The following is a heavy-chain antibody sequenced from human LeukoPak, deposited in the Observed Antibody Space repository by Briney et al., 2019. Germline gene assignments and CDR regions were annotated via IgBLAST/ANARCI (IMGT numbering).Heavy chain of an antibody. CDR1: GYTFTGFC. J-gene: IGHJ1*01. Sequence: ASVKVSCKASGYTFTGFCIHWVRQAPGQGLEWMGWLNPNSGGTNYAQNFQGRVTMTRDTSISTGYMELSRLRSDDMAVYYCARDLDNYSGSGSYYNGDPLFQHWGQGTLVTVSS. CDR3: ARDLDNYSGSGSYYNGDPLFQH. D-gene: IGHD3-10*01. CDR2: LNPNSGGT. V-gene: IGHV1-2*02.